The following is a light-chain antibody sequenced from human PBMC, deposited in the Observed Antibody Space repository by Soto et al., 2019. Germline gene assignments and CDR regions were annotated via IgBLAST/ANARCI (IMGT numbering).Light chain of an antibody. Sequence: QSVLTQPPSASGTPGQRVTISCSGSSSNIGSNTVNWYQQLPGTAPKLLIYSNNQRPSGVPDRFSGSKSGTSASLAISGLQSEDEADYYCAAWDDSLVWVFGTVTKLTVL. V-gene: IGLV1-44*01. CDR3: AAWDDSLVWV. CDR2: SNN. CDR1: SSNIGSNT. J-gene: IGLJ1*01.